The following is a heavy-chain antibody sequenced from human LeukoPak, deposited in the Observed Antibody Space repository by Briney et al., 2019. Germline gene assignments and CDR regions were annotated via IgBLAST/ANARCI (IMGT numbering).Heavy chain of an antibody. CDR2: INAGNGNT. J-gene: IGHJ4*02. CDR3: ARFGLNYGGNPGDY. Sequence: ASVKVSCKASGYTFTSYAMHWVRQAPGQRLEWMGWINAGNGNTKYSQKFQGRVTITRDTSASTAYMELSSLRSEGTAVYYCARFGLNYGGNPGDYWGQGTLVTVSS. V-gene: IGHV1-3*01. CDR1: GYTFTSYA. D-gene: IGHD4-23*01.